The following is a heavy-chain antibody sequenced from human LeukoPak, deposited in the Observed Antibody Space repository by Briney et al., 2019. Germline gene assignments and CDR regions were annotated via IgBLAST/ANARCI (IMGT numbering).Heavy chain of an antibody. CDR2: IYYSGST. CDR1: GGSISSSSYY. D-gene: IGHD5-24*01. V-gene: IGHV4-39*01. Sequence: PSETLSLTCTVSGGSISSSSYYWGWIRRPPGKGLEWIGSIYYSGSTYYNPSLKSRVTISVDTSKNQFSLKLSSVTAADTAVYYCARRHHNWDYWGQGTLVTVSS. J-gene: IGHJ4*02. CDR3: ARRHHNWDY.